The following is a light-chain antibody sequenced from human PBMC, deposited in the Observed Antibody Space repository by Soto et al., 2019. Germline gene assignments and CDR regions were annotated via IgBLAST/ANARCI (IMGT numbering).Light chain of an antibody. CDR3: QSYDRSLSGSL. CDR1: SSNIGAGYG. J-gene: IGLJ2*01. V-gene: IGLV1-40*01. Sequence: QSVLTQPPSVSGAPGQRVTISCTGGSSNIGAGYGVHWYQQLPGTTPKLLIYGTTVRPSGVPDRFSGSKSGTSASLTITDLQPEDEADYYCQSYDRSLSGSLFGGGTKLTVL. CDR2: GTT.